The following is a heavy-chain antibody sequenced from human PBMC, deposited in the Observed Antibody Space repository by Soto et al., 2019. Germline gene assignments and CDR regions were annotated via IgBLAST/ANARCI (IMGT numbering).Heavy chain of an antibody. CDR1: GFTFSSYG. CDR3: ARENTVTQGYYYYGLDV. J-gene: IGHJ6*02. D-gene: IGHD4-17*01. V-gene: IGHV3-33*01. Sequence: QAQLVESGGGVVQPGGSLRVSCAAPGFTFSSYGMHWVRQAPGKGLEWVAVIWYDGRKENYADSVKGRFTISRDNAKNTLFLQMNSLRAEDTAVYFCARENTVTQGYYYYGLDVWGQGTTVTVS. CDR2: IWYDGRKE.